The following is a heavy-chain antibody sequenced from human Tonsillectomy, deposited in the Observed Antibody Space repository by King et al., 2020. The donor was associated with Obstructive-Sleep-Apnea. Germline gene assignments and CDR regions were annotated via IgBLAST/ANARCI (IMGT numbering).Heavy chain of an antibody. CDR1: GFTFTSYW. J-gene: IGHJ3*02. CDR2: IKQDGSEK. V-gene: IGHV3-7*01. Sequence: DVQLVESGGGLVQPGGSLRLSCAASGFTFTSYWMTWVRQAPGKGLEWVANIKQDGSEKYYGNSVKGRFTISRDNAKNSVDLQMHSLRGEDTAVYYCARVVLAAFDIWGQGTVVTVSS. CDR3: ARVVLAAFDI.